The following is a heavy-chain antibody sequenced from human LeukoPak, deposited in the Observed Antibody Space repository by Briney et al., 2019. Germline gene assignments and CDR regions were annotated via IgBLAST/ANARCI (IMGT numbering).Heavy chain of an antibody. V-gene: IGHV1-8*03. D-gene: IGHD6-13*01. CDR2: MNPNSGNT. J-gene: IGHJ6*03. Sequence: ASVKVSCKASGYTFTSYDINWVRQATGQGLEWMGWMNPNSGNTGYAQKFQGRVTITRNTSISTAYMELSSLRSEDTAVYYCARGVVGSSWSNVAYYYMDVWGKGTTVTVSS. CDR3: ARGVVGSSWSNVAYYYMDV. CDR1: GYTFTSYD.